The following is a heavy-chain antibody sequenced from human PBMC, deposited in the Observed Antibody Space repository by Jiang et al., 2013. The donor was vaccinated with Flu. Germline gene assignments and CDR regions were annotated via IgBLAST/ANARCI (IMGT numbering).Heavy chain of an antibody. CDR2: IKSNYIGGPT. CDR1: GFTFRNAW. D-gene: IGHD1-7*01. V-gene: IGHV3-15*01. CDR3: ATAAGSTEQYNWFDP. Sequence: GLVKPGGSLRLSCVASGFTFRNAWMNWVRQAPGKGLEWVGRIKSNYIGGPTDYAAPVKGRFTISRDDSKNTLYLQMNSLKTEDTAVYYCATAAGSTEQYNWFDPWGQGTLVTVSS. J-gene: IGHJ5*02.